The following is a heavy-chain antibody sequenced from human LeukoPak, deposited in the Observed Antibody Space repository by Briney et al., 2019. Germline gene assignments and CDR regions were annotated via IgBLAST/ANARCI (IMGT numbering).Heavy chain of an antibody. D-gene: IGHD3-10*01. Sequence: GESLKISCKGSGYSFTSYWIGWVRQMPGKGLEWMGIIYPGDSDTRYSPSFQGQVTISADKSISTAYLQWSSLKASDTAVYYCARRFAGIRSLFSDAFDIWGQGTMVTVSS. CDR1: GYSFTSYW. V-gene: IGHV5-51*01. CDR3: ARRFAGIRSLFSDAFDI. CDR2: IYPGDSDT. J-gene: IGHJ3*02.